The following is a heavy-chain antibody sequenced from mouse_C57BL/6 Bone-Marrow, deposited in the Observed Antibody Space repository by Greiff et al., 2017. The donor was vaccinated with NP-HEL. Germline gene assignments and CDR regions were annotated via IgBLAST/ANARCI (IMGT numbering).Heavy chain of an antibody. J-gene: IGHJ3*01. D-gene: IGHD1-1*01. CDR2: ISSGGSYT. CDR3: ERHYYLRAWFAY. Sequence: EVKVVESGGDLVKPGGSLKLSCAASGFTFSSYGMSWVRQTPDKRLEWVATISSGGSYTYYPDSVKGRFTISRDNAKNTLYLQMSSLKSEDTAMYYCERHYYLRAWFAYWGQGTLVTVSA. V-gene: IGHV5-6*01. CDR1: GFTFSSYG.